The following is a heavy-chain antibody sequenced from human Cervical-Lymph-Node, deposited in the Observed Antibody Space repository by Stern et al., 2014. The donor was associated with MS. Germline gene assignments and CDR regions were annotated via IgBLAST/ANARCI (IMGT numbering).Heavy chain of an antibody. CDR1: GYTFTSYY. Sequence: QVQLVQSGAEVKKPGASVKVSCKASGYTFTSYYMHWVRQAPGQGLEWMGIINPSGGSTSYAQKFQGRVTMTRDTSTITVYMELSSLRSEDTAVYYCARDLWGPPLTTVIGMDVWGQGTTVTVSS. D-gene: IGHD4-17*01. J-gene: IGHJ6*02. CDR2: INPSGGST. V-gene: IGHV1-46*01. CDR3: ARDLWGPPLTTVIGMDV.